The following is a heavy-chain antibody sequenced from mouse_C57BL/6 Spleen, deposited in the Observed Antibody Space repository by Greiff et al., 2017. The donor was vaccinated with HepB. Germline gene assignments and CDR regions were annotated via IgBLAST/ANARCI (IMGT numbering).Heavy chain of an antibody. CDR3: TRDGKVYGNYGFAY. J-gene: IGHJ3*01. Sequence: QVQLQQSGAELVRPGASVTLSCKASGYTFTDYEMHWVKQTPVHGLEWIGAIDPETGGTAYNQKFKGKAILTADKSSSTAYMELRSLTSEDSAVYYCTRDGKVYGNYGFAYWGQGTLVTVSA. CDR1: GYTFTDYE. V-gene: IGHV1-15*01. D-gene: IGHD2-1*01. CDR2: IDPETGGT.